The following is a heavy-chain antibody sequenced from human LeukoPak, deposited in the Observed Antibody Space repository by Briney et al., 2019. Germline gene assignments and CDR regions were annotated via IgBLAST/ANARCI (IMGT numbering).Heavy chain of an antibody. J-gene: IGHJ4*02. CDR3: ARTPWDCSGGSCYEGDFDY. CDR2: IYTSGST. V-gene: IGHV4-61*02. D-gene: IGHD2-15*01. CDR1: GGSISSGSYY. Sequence: SETLSLTCTVSGGSISSGSYYWSWIRQPAGKGLEWIGRIYTSGSTNYNPSLKSRVTMSVDTSKNQFSLKLSSVTAADTAVYYCARTPWDCSGGSCYEGDFDYWGQGTLVTVSS.